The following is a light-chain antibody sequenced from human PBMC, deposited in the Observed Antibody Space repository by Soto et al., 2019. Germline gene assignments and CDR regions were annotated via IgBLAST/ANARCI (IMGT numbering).Light chain of an antibody. CDR1: QTISTL. CDR3: QQYSTYPWT. CDR2: KAS. Sequence: DIQMTHSPSTLSASVGDRVTITCRASQTISTLLAWYQQRPGKAPNLLIYKASSLESGVPSRFSGSGSGTEFTLTISSLQPDDFATYFCQQYSTYPWTFGQGTKVEVK. J-gene: IGKJ1*01. V-gene: IGKV1-5*03.